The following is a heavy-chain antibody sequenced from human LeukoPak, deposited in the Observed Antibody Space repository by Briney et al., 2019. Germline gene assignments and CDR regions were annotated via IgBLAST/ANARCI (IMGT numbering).Heavy chain of an antibody. CDR1: GFTFTNNF. V-gene: IGHV3-7*01. J-gene: IGHJ4*01. CDR2: IKQDGSET. D-gene: IGHD1-1*01. Sequence: PGGSLRLSCAASGFTFTNNFMSWVRQVPGKGLEWVANIKQDGSETTYADSVRGRFTIFRDNAKDSVYLQMNSLRAEDSATYYCVREGFQLFDFWGQGTLVTVSS. CDR3: VREGFQLFDF.